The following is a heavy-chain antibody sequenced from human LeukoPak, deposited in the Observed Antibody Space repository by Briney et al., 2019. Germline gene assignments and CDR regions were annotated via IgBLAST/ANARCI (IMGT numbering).Heavy chain of an antibody. D-gene: IGHD3-22*01. CDR3: ARGPGYYDSRGYYSNWFDP. J-gene: IGHJ5*02. CDR1: GGSFSGYY. V-gene: IGHV4-34*01. CDR2: INHSGST. Sequence: SETLSLTCAVYGGSFSGYYWSWIRQPPGKGLEWIGEINHSGSTNYNPSLKSRVTISVDTSKNQFSLKLSSVTAADTAVYYCARGPGYYDSRGYYSNWFDPWGQGTLVTVSS.